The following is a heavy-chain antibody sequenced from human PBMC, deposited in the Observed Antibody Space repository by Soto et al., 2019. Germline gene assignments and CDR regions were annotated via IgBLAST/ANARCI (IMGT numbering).Heavy chain of an antibody. D-gene: IGHD6-19*01. CDR2: IIPIFGTA. V-gene: IGHV1-69*01. J-gene: IGHJ6*02. Sequence: QVQLVQSGAEVKKPGSSVKVSCKASGGTFSSYAISWLRQAPGQGLEWMGGIIPIFGTANYAQKFQGRVTITADESTNTAYMELSSLISEDTAVYYCARGVAGTYAYYYYGMDVWGQGTTVTVSS. CDR1: GGTFSSYA. CDR3: ARGVAGTYAYYYYGMDV.